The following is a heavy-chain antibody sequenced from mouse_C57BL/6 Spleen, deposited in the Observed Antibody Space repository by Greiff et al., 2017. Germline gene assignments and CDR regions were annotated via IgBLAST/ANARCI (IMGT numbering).Heavy chain of an antibody. CDR2: IRYDGST. Sequence: EVQLQESGPGLVKPSPSLSLTCSVTGYSITSGYYWNWIRQFPGNKLEWMGYIRYDGSTNYNPSLKNRISITRDTSTNPFFLKLKSVTTEDTATYECARSPDGTSFAYWGQGTLGTVSA. CDR3: ARSPDGTSFAY. V-gene: IGHV3-6*01. CDR1: GYSITSGYY. J-gene: IGHJ3*01. D-gene: IGHD2-1*01.